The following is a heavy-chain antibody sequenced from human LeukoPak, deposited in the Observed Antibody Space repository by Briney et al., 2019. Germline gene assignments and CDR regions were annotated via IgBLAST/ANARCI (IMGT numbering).Heavy chain of an antibody. CDR2: MNPNSGNT. J-gene: IGHJ6*03. CDR3: ARGGYCSSTSCPYYMDV. D-gene: IGHD2-2*01. Sequence: ASVKVSCKASGYTFTSYGINWVRQATGQGLEWMGWMNPNSGNTGYAQKFQGRVTITRNTSISTAYMELSSLRSEDTAVYYCARGGYCSSTSCPYYMDVWGKGTTVTVSS. CDR1: GYTFTSYG. V-gene: IGHV1-8*01.